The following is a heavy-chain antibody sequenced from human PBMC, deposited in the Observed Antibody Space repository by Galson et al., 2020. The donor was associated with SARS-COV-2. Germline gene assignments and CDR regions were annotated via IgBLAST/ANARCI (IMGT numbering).Heavy chain of an antibody. CDR2: IYSEGSST. Sequence: ALHGESLKISCAVSGFTFSSYWMHWVRQAPGKGLVWVSRIYSEGSSTSYADSVKGRFTISGDNAKYTLYLQMNSLRAEDTAVYYCARGDMGNDYFDYWGQGTLVTVSS. CDR3: ARGDMGNDYFDY. D-gene: IGHD7-27*01. V-gene: IGHV3-74*01. J-gene: IGHJ4*02. CDR1: GFTFSSYW.